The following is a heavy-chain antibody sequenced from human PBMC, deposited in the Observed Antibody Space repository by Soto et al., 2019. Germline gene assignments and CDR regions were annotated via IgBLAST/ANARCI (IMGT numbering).Heavy chain of an antibody. CDR3: AKGKYCSSTTCFDY. J-gene: IGHJ4*02. Sequence: PGGSLRLSCAASGFTVSISYMSWVRQVPGKGLDWVSIMYSGGETYYAASVKGRFTISRDNSKNTLYLQMSSLRVEDTAVYYCAKGKYCSSTTCFDYWGQGTLVTVSS. D-gene: IGHD2-2*01. CDR1: GFTVSISY. V-gene: IGHV3-66*01. CDR2: MYSGGET.